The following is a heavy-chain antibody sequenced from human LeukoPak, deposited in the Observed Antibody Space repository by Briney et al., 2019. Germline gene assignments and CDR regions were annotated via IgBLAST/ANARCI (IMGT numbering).Heavy chain of an antibody. J-gene: IGHJ6*02. V-gene: IGHV3-23*01. D-gene: IGHD6-19*01. Sequence: GGSLRLSCAASGFTFSSYAMSWVRQAPGKGLEWVSAISGSGGSTYYADSVKGRFTISRDNSKSTLYLQMNSLRAEDTAVYYCARGPVAGSNYYYGMDVWGQGITVTASS. CDR1: GFTFSSYA. CDR2: ISGSGGST. CDR3: ARGPVAGSNYYYGMDV.